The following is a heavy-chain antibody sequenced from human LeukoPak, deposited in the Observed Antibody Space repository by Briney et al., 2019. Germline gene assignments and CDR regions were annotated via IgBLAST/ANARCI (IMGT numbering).Heavy chain of an antibody. Sequence: SETLSLTCTVSGGHMRLSRYYWGWIRQPPGKGLEWIGSIYYSGSTYYNPSLKSRVTISVDTSKNQFSLKLSSVTAADTAVYVFARRHRGYDRCFDYWGQGTLVTVSS. D-gene: IGHD5-12*01. CDR1: GGHMRLSRYY. CDR3: ARRHRGYDRCFDY. J-gene: IGHJ4*02. CDR2: IYYSGST. V-gene: IGHV4-39*01.